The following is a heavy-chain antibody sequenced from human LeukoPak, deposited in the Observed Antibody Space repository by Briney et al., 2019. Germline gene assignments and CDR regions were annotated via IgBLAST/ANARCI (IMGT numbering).Heavy chain of an antibody. Sequence: GGSLRLSCAASGFTFSSHLMHWVRQAQGTGLVWVSSVKSDGTATNYADSVKGRFTISRDNAKNTLYLQMNSLRVEVTAVYYCVRKFATGDWGQGTLVTVSS. V-gene: IGHV3-74*01. CDR1: GFTFSSHL. J-gene: IGHJ4*02. CDR2: VKSDGTAT. D-gene: IGHD1-14*01. CDR3: VRKFATGD.